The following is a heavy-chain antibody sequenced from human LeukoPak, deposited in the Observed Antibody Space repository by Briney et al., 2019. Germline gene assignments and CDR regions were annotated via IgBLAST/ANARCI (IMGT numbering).Heavy chain of an antibody. CDR1: GFTFSSYW. CDR2: IKQDGSEK. J-gene: IGHJ5*02. V-gene: IGHV3-7*01. Sequence: GGSLRLSCAASGFTFSSYWMSWVRQAPGKGQEWVANIKQDGSEKYYVDSVKGRFTISRDNAKNSLYLQMNSLRAEDTAVYYCARVGCSGGSCYSGRGPFDPWGQGTLVTVSS. D-gene: IGHD2-15*01. CDR3: ARVGCSGGSCYSGRGPFDP.